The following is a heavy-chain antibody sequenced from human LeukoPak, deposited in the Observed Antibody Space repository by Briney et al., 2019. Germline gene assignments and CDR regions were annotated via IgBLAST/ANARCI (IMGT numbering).Heavy chain of an antibody. D-gene: IGHD3-3*01. CDR3: AGSYTHYDFWSGYTYQNYFDP. CDR2: IYAGDST. J-gene: IGHJ5*02. CDR1: GFTVSSSY. V-gene: IGHV3-53*01. Sequence: PGGSLRLSCAASGFTVSSSYISWVRQAPGKGLEWVSVIYAGDSTYYADSVKGRFIISRDNSKNTVYLQMDSLRAEDTAVYYCAGSYTHYDFWSGYTYQNYFDPWGQGTLVTVSS.